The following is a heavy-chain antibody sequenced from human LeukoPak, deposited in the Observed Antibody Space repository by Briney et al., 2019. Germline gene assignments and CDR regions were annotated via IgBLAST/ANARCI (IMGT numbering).Heavy chain of an antibody. CDR1: GFTFSSYG. J-gene: IGHJ4*02. Sequence: PGRSLRLSCAASGFTFSSYGMHWVRQASGKGLEWVAVISYDGSNKYYADSVKGRFTISRDNSKNTLYLQMNSLRAEDTAVYYCVAFFDYWGQGTLVTVSS. CDR3: VAFFDY. CDR2: ISYDGSNK. V-gene: IGHV3-30*03.